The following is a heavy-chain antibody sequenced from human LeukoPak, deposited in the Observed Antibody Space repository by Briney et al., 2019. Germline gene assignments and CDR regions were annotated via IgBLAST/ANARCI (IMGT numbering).Heavy chain of an antibody. CDR2: TSAYNGDT. CDR1: GYIFNMHS. CDR3: AGDPSNNSGRYPYFDN. Sequence: ASVKVSCKASGYIFNMHSIIWVRQAPGQGLEWMGWTSAYNGDTKYAQKFQGRVTMTTDTSTSTAYMELRSLRSDDTAVYLCAGDPSNNSGRYPYFDNWGQGTLVTVSS. J-gene: IGHJ4*02. D-gene: IGHD6-19*01. V-gene: IGHV1-18*04.